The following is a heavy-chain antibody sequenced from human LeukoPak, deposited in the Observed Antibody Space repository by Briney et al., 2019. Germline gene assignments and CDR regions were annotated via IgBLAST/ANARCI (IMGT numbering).Heavy chain of an antibody. CDR2: ITISGHTK. Sequence: GGSLRLSCVASGFYLNTYEMNWVRQAPGKGLEWIADITISGHTKNYADSVKGRFTISRDNAGTSLYLQMNSLRVEDTGVYYCARGDPHADLWGQGTLVTVPS. V-gene: IGHV3-48*03. CDR1: GFYLNTYE. CDR3: ARGDPHADL. J-gene: IGHJ5*02.